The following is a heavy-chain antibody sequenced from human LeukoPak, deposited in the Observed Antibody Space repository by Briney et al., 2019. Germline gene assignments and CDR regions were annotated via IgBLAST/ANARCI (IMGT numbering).Heavy chain of an antibody. CDR2: INPNSGGT. Sequence: ASVKVSCKASGYTSTGYYMHWVRQAPGQGLGWMGWINPNSGGTNYAQKFQGRVTMTRDASISTAYMELSRLRSDDTAVYYCARENSSSSWYYWGQGTLVTVSS. CDR3: ARENSSSSWYY. D-gene: IGHD6-13*01. V-gene: IGHV1-2*02. CDR1: GYTSTGYY. J-gene: IGHJ4*02.